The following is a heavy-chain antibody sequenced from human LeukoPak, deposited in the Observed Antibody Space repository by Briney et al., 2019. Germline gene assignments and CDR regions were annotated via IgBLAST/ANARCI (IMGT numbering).Heavy chain of an antibody. J-gene: IGHJ4*02. CDR1: GFTFSSNE. V-gene: IGHV3-48*03. CDR2: ISSSGGTM. Sequence: PGGSLRLSCAASGFTFSSNEMNWVRQAPGKGLEWVSYISSSGGTMFYADSVKGRFTISRDNAKNSVYLQMNGLRAEDTAVYCSAKDSLDYWGQGTLVTVSS. CDR3: AKDSLDY.